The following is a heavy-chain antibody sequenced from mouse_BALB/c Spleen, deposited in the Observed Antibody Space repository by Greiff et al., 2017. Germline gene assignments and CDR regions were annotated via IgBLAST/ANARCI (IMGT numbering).Heavy chain of an antibody. CDR1: GYTFTSYW. CDR2: INPSNGRT. CDR3: ARYGNYEAY. V-gene: IGHV1S81*02. D-gene: IGHD2-1*01. Sequence: QVQLQQPGAELVKPGASVKLSCKASGYTFTSYWMHWVKQRPGQGLEWIGEINPSNGRTNYNEKFKSKATLTVAKSSSTAYMQLSSLTSEDSAVYYWARYGNYEAYWGQGTLVTVSA. J-gene: IGHJ3*01.